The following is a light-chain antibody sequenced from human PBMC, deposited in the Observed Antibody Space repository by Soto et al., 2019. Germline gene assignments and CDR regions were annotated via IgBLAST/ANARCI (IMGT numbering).Light chain of an antibody. CDR2: KAS. J-gene: IGKJ1*01. Sequence: DIQMTQSPSTLSASVGDRVTITCRASQSISSWLAWYQQKPGKAPKLLLYKASSLESGVPSRFSGSGSGTEFTLTISSLQPDDFATYYCQHYNSYSPWTFGQGTKVEIK. CDR3: QHYNSYSPWT. V-gene: IGKV1-5*03. CDR1: QSISSW.